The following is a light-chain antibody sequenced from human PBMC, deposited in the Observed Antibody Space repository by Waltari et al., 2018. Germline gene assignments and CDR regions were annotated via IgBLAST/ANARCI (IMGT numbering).Light chain of an antibody. V-gene: IGLV2-14*03. CDR3: SSYTSSNTLG. CDR2: DVS. J-gene: IGLJ1*01. CDR1: SSDVGGYNY. Sequence: QSALTQPASVSGSPGPSITISCTGTSSDVGGYNYVSWYQQPPGKAPKLMIYDVSNRPSGVSNRFSGSKSGNTASLTISGLQAEDEADYYCSSYTSSNTLGFGTGTKVTVL.